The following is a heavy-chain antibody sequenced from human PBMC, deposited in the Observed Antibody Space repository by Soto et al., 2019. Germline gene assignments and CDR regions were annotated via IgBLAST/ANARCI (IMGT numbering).Heavy chain of an antibody. CDR3: AKSDPYYDILTGYYRWAFDI. Sequence: PGGSLRLSCAASGFTVSSYAMSWVRQAPGKGLEWVSAISGSGGSTYYADSVKGRFTISRDTSKNTLYLQMNSLRAEDTAVYYCAKSDPYYDILTGYYRWAFDIWGQGTMVTVSS. CDR2: ISGSGGST. CDR1: GFTVSSYA. D-gene: IGHD3-9*01. J-gene: IGHJ3*02. V-gene: IGHV3-23*01.